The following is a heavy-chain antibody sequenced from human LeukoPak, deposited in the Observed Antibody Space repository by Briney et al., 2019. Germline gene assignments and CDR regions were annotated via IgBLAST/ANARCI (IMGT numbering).Heavy chain of an antibody. Sequence: PSETLSLTCTVSGGSISSYYWSWIRQPPGKGLEWIGYIYHSGSTSYNPSLKSRVTISVDTSKNQISLKVRSVTAADTAVYYCARTTEDCSSTSCYQYWFDPWGQGTLVTVSS. D-gene: IGHD2-2*01. CDR1: GGSISSYY. CDR2: IYHSGST. CDR3: ARTTEDCSSTSCYQYWFDP. V-gene: IGHV4-59*01. J-gene: IGHJ5*02.